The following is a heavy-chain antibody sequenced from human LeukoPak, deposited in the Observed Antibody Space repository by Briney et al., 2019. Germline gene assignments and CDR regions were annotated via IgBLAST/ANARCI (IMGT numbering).Heavy chain of an antibody. J-gene: IGHJ4*02. V-gene: IGHV4-61*02. CDR2: MSTSGST. D-gene: IGHD5-18*01. CDR1: GGSISSGSYY. Sequence: KPSETLSLTCTVSGGSISSGSYYWSCIRQPAGKGLEWIGRMSTSGSTNYNPSLKSRVTISVDTSKNPFSLKLSPVTAADTAVYYCAREGGYSYGDAPLHFDYWGQGTLVTVSS. CDR3: AREGGYSYGDAPLHFDY.